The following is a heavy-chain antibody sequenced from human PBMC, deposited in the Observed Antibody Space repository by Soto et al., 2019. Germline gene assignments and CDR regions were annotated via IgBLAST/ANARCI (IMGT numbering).Heavy chain of an antibody. V-gene: IGHV3-72*01. CDR2: TKNRSQRYTI. J-gene: IGHJ4*02. CDR3: TCWIAARCS. D-gene: IGHD6-6*01. CDR1: GFTLSDHY. Sequence: EVQLVESGGGLVQPGGSPRLSCAASGFTLSDHYMDWVRQAPGKGLEWVARTKNRSQRYTIEYAASVKGRFTISRDDSKNSLYLQMTSLKSEDTAVYYCTCWIAARCSWGQGTLVTVAS.